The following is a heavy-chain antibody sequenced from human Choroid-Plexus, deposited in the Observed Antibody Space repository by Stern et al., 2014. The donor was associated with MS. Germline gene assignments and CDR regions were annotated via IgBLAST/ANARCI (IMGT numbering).Heavy chain of an antibody. D-gene: IGHD2/OR15-2a*01. Sequence: QVQLVESGGGVVQPGRPLRLSFVASGFTFGSCAMHWVRQAPGKGLEWVAGVSYDGSNKYYADSVKGRFTISRDNSQNTLYMQMSSLRPEDTAVYYCAKDRQYLTYFFDHWGQGSLVTLSS. CDR2: VSYDGSNK. V-gene: IGHV3-30*18. CDR3: AKDRQYLTYFFDH. CDR1: GFTFGSCA. J-gene: IGHJ5*02.